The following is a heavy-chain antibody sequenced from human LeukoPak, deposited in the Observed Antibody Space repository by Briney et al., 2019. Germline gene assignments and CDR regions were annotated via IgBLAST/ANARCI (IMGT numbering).Heavy chain of an antibody. D-gene: IGHD3-22*01. V-gene: IGHV4-34*01. CDR3: ARRSSGYYLAYYFDY. CDR2: INHSGST. Sequence: SETLSLTCAVYGGSFSGYYWSWIRQPPGKGLEWIWEINHSGSTNYNPSLKSRVTISVDTSKNQFSLKLSSVTAADTAVYYCARRSSGYYLAYYFDYWGQGTLVTVSS. CDR1: GGSFSGYY. J-gene: IGHJ4*02.